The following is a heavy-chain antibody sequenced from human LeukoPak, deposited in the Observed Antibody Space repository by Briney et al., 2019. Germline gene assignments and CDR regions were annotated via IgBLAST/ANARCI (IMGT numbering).Heavy chain of an antibody. V-gene: IGHV3-21*03. J-gene: IGHJ6*03. D-gene: IGHD3-10*01. CDR1: GFAFNTYW. CDR2: ISSSSSYI. Sequence: GESLRPSCAASGFAFNTYWMSWVRQAPGKGLEWVSSISSSSSYIYYADSVRGRFTISRDNAKNSLYLQMNSLKTEDTAVYYCTLWFGELLEPYYYYYYMDVWGKGTTVTISS. CDR3: TLWFGELLEPYYYYYYMDV.